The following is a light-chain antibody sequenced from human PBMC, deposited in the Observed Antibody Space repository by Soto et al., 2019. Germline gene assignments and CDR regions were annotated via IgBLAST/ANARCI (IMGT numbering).Light chain of an antibody. CDR1: SSNIGSET. CDR3: AAWDDSLKPVV. V-gene: IGLV1-44*01. Sequence: QSVLTQPPSASGTPGQRVTISCSGSSSNIGSETVNWYQHLPGTAPKLLIYVNNQRPSRVPDRFSGSKSGTSASLAISGLQAEDEADYFCAAWDDSLKPVVFGGGTKLTVL. J-gene: IGLJ3*02. CDR2: VNN.